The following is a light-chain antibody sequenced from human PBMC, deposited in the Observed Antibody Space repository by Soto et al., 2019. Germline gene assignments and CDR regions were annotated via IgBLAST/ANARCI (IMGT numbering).Light chain of an antibody. CDR3: QTWGSAVV. CDR1: SAHSSYA. Sequence: QPVLTQSPSASASLGASVKLTCTLSSAHSSYAIAWLQQQPEKGPRYLMRLNSDGSHNKGDGIPDRFSGSGSGAERFLTISSLHSEDEADYYCQTWGSAVVFGGGTKLTVL. CDR2: LNSDGSH. J-gene: IGLJ3*02. V-gene: IGLV4-69*01.